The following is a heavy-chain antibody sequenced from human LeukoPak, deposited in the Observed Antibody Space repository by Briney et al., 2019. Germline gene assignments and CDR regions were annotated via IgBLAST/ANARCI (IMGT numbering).Heavy chain of an antibody. Sequence: ASETLSLTCTVSGGSISSYYWSWIRQPPGKGLEWIGYIYYSGSTNYNPSLKSRVTISVDTSKNQFSLKLSSVTAADTAVYYCARRNYYDSSGYYFDYWGQGTLVTVSS. CDR2: IYYSGST. V-gene: IGHV4-59*08. CDR3: ARRNYYDSSGYYFDY. D-gene: IGHD3-22*01. CDR1: GGSISSYY. J-gene: IGHJ4*02.